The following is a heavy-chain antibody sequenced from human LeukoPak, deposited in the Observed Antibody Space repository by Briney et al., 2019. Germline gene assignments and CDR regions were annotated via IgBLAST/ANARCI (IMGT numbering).Heavy chain of an antibody. Sequence: ASVKVSCKASGYTFTSYYMHWVRQAPGQGLEWMGIINPSGGSTSYAQKFQGRVTMTRDTSTSTVYMELSSLRSEDTAVYYCARDLSRDGYNRSWFDPWGQGTLVTVSS. CDR1: GYTFTSYY. J-gene: IGHJ5*02. CDR3: ARDLSRDGYNRSWFDP. CDR2: INPSGGST. D-gene: IGHD5-24*01. V-gene: IGHV1-46*01.